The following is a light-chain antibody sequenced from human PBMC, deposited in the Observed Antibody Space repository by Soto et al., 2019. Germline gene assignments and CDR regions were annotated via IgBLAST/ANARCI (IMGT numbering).Light chain of an antibody. CDR2: EDS. Sequence: QSALTQPASVSGSPGQSITISCTGTNSDVGGHKHVSWYQQHPGKVPNLMIYEDSNRPSGVSNRFSGSKSGNTASLTISGHQAEDEADYYCCSAADRSTPNWVFGGGTKLTVL. V-gene: IGLV2-23*01. CDR1: NSDVGGHKH. CDR3: CSAADRSTPNWV. J-gene: IGLJ3*02.